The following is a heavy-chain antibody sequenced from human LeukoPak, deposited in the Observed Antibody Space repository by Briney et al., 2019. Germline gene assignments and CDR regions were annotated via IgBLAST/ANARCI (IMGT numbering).Heavy chain of an antibody. V-gene: IGHV1-18*01. CDR1: GYTFTSSG. CDR3: ARDLYSGYVRGMEHYYYYYMDV. Sequence: APVKVSCKASGYTFTSSGISWVRQAPGHRVEWMGWISAYNGNANYAQKIQGRVTMTTDTSTSTAYMELRSLRSDDTAVYYCARDLYSGYVRGMEHYYYYYMDVWGKGTTVTVSS. CDR2: ISAYNGNA. D-gene: IGHD5-12*01. J-gene: IGHJ6*03.